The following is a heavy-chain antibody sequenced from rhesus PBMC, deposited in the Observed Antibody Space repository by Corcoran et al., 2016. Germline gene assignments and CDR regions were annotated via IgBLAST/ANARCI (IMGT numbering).Heavy chain of an antibody. CDR3: ARVKDSGSNSLDV. CDR2: SYGSGSTT. CDR1: GGSISSSY. V-gene: IGHV4-169*01. Sequence: QLQLQESGPGLVKPSETLSLTCAVSGGSISSSYWSWIRQAPGRGLEWIGYSYGSGSTTKPNPSRKRRVTLSVDTSKNQLSLKLSSVTAADTAVYYCARVKDSGSNSLDVWGRGVLVTVSS. D-gene: IGHD2-33*01. J-gene: IGHJ5-2*02.